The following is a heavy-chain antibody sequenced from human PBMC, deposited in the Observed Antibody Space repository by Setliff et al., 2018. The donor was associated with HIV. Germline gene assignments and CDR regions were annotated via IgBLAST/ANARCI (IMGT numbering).Heavy chain of an antibody. CDR1: GFTFSIYS. V-gene: IGHV3-21*04. D-gene: IGHD3-16*01. CDR2: ISSSGKYI. J-gene: IGHJ4*02. CDR3: ARHTTWGSLPLDY. Sequence: GGSLRLSCAGSGFTFSIYSMNWVRQAPGKGLEWVSSISSSGKYIYYADSVKGRFTISRDNSKNTLYLQMNSLRAEDTAVYYCARHTTWGSLPLDYWGQGTLVTVSS.